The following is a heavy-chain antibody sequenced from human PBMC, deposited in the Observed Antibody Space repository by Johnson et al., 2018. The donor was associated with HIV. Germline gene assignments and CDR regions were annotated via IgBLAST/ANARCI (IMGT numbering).Heavy chain of an antibody. V-gene: IGHV3-30*02. J-gene: IGHJ3*01. D-gene: IGHD6-19*01. CDR1: GFIFSDYY. CDR3: TTDGRIPVAHHDAFDV. Sequence: QMLLVESGGGLVKPGGSLRLSCAASGFIFSDYYMSWVRQAPGKGLEWVAFIRYDGSNKYYADSVQGRFTISRDNSKNTLYLQMNSLRAEDTAVYYCTTDGRIPVAHHDAFDVWGQGTMVTVSS. CDR2: IRYDGSNK.